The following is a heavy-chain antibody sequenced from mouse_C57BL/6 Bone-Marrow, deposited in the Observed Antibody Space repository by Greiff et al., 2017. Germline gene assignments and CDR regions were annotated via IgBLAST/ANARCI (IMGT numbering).Heavy chain of an antibody. V-gene: IGHV5-4*01. CDR2: ISDGGSYT. CDR3: ARDRPLYVNDY. J-gene: IGHJ2*01. Sequence: EVKLMESGGGLVKPGGSLKLSCAASGFTFSSYAMSWVRQTPDKRLEWVATISDGGSYTYYPDNVKGRFTISRDNAKNNLYLQMSHLKSEDTAMYYCARDRPLYVNDYWGQGTTLTVSS. CDR1: GFTFSSYA. D-gene: IGHD1-3*01.